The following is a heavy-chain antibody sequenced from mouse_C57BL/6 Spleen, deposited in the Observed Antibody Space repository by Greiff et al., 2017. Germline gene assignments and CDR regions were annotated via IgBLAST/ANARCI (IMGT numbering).Heavy chain of an antibody. CDR2: IDPSDSYT. D-gene: IGHD1-1*02. Sequence: QVQLQQSGAELVRPGTSVKLSCKASGYTFTSYWMHWVKQRPGQGLEWIGVIDPSDSYTNYNQKFKGKATLTVDTSSSTAYMQLSSLTSEDSAVYYCASYGYPMDYWGQGTSVTVSS. V-gene: IGHV1-59*01. CDR3: ASYGYPMDY. CDR1: GYTFTSYW. J-gene: IGHJ4*01.